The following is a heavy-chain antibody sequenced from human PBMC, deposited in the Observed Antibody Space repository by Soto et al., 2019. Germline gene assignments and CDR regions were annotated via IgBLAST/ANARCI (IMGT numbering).Heavy chain of an antibody. D-gene: IGHD3-10*01. CDR3: ARGRMVRGVTFYYYYYMDV. J-gene: IGHJ6*03. V-gene: IGHV3-7*01. CDR1: GFTFSFYW. Sequence: EVQLVESGGGLVQPGRSLRLSCAASGFTFSFYWMSWVRQAPGKGLEWVANIKEDGSEKYYVDSVKGRFTISRDNAKNSLYLQMNSLRAEDTAVYYCARGRMVRGVTFYYYYYMDVWGKGTTVTVS. CDR2: IKEDGSEK.